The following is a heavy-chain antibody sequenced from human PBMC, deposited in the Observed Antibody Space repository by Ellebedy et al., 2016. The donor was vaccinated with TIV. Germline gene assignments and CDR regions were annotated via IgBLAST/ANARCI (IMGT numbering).Heavy chain of an antibody. CDR3: ASWGGLDWFNP. V-gene: IGHV3-21*01. D-gene: IGHD3-16*01. Sequence: GGSLRLXXAASGFTFSSYSMNWVRQAPGKGLEWVSSISSSSSYIHYADSVKGRFTISRDNAKNSLYLQMNSLRAEDTAVYYCASWGGLDWFNPWGQGTLVTVSS. CDR2: ISSSSSYI. CDR1: GFTFSSYS. J-gene: IGHJ5*02.